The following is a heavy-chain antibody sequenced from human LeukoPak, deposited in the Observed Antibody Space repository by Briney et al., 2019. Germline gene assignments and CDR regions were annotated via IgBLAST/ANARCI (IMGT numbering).Heavy chain of an antibody. V-gene: IGHV4-39*07. CDR3: ARLGYCSGGGCFGNWFDP. CDR1: GVSISSSNSY. D-gene: IGHD2-15*01. J-gene: IGHJ5*02. Sequence: PSETLSLTCTVSGVSISSSNSYWGWIRQPPGKGLEWIGSIYYSGNTYYNPSLKSRVTISVDTSKNQFSLKLSSVTAADTAVYYCARLGYCSGGGCFGNWFDPWGQGTLVTVSS. CDR2: IYYSGNT.